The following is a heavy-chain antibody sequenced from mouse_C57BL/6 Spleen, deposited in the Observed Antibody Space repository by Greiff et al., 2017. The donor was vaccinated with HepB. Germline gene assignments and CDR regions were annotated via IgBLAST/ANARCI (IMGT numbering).Heavy chain of an antibody. CDR1: GYTFTEYT. Sequence: VQLQQSGAELVKPGASVKLSCKASGYTFTEYTIHWVQQRSGQGLEWIGWFYPGSGSIKYIDKFKDKATLSADKSSSTVYMELSRLTSEDSAVYFCARHEEGYYYFDYWGQGTTVTVSS. J-gene: IGHJ2*01. CDR3: ARHEEGYYYFDY. D-gene: IGHD2-3*01. V-gene: IGHV1-62-2*01. CDR2: FYPGSGSI.